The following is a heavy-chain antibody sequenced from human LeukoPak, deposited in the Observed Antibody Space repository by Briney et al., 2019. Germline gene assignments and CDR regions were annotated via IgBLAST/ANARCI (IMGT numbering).Heavy chain of an antibody. J-gene: IGHJ4*02. Sequence: PGGSLRLSCAASGLTVSSYMSWVRQAPGKGLEWVSVIYSGGSIYYADSVKGRFTIFRDKSKNTLYLQMNSLRAEDTAVYYCARPPYGGVDYWGQGTLVTVSS. D-gene: IGHD4-23*01. CDR1: GLTVSSY. CDR2: IYSGGSI. CDR3: ARPPYGGVDY. V-gene: IGHV3-66*04.